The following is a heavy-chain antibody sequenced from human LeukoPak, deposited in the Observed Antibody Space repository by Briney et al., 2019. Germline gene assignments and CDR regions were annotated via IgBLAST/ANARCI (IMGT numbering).Heavy chain of an antibody. CDR3: ARASVRFGGVIVTFDY. J-gene: IGHJ4*02. Sequence: SETLSLTCTVSGYSISSGYYWGWIRQPPGKGLEWIGSIYHSGSTYYNPSLKSRVTISVDTSKNQFSLKLSSVTAADTAVYYCARASVRFGGVIVTFDYWGQGTLVTVSS. D-gene: IGHD3-16*02. V-gene: IGHV4-38-2*02. CDR2: IYHSGST. CDR1: GYSISSGYY.